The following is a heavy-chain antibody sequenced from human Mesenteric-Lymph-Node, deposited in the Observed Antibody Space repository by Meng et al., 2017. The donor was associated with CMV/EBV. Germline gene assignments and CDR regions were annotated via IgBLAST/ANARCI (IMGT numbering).Heavy chain of an antibody. CDR3: ARVVGYSSFFDY. V-gene: IGHV4-59*01. J-gene: IGHJ4*02. D-gene: IGHD6-13*01. CDR1: GGSISSSY. Sequence: GSLRLSCTVSGGSISSSYWTWIRSPPGKGLEWIGYIYYIGSPNYNPSLKSRVTISLDTSKKQISLKLSSVTAADTAVYYCARVVGYSSFFDYWGQGTLITVSS. CDR2: IYYIGSP.